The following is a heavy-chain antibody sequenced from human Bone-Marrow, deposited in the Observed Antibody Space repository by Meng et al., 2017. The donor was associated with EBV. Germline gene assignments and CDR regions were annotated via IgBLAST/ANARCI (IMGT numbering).Heavy chain of an antibody. V-gene: IGHV4-4*02. CDR2: IYHSGST. J-gene: IGHJ4*02. CDR3: ARDYYGYNYFDY. CDR1: GDSIGSSHW. Sequence: QVQPQESGPALGKPSGTPSLTCDVSGDSIGSSHWWSWVRQPPGKGLEWIGKIYHSGSTSYNPSLRSRVTISVDKSKSQFSLKLTSVTAADTAVYYCARDYYGYNYFDYWGQGTLVTVSS. D-gene: IGHD3-22*01.